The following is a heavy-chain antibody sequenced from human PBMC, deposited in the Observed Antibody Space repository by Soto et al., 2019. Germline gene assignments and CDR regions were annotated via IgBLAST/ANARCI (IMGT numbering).Heavy chain of an antibody. Sequence: KPSETLSLTCTVSGGSISSYYWSWIRQPPGKGLEWIGYIYYSGSTNYNPSLKSRVTISVDTSKNQFSLKLSSVTAADTAVYYCAREGVAGSYFDYWGQGTLVTVSS. V-gene: IGHV4-59*01. D-gene: IGHD6-19*01. CDR2: IYYSGST. J-gene: IGHJ4*02. CDR1: GGSISSYY. CDR3: AREGVAGSYFDY.